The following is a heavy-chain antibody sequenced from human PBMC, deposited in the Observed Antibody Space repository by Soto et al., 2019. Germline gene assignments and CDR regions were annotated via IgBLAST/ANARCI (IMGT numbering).Heavy chain of an antibody. CDR3: AKDTGGGWYGMDV. J-gene: IGHJ6*02. D-gene: IGHD6-19*01. CDR1: GFTFDDYT. Sequence: GGSLRLSCAASGFTFDDYTMHWVRQAPGKGLEWVSLISWDGGSTYYADSVKGRFTISRDNSKNSLYLKMNSLRTEDTALYYCAKDTGGGWYGMDVWGQGTTVTVSS. CDR2: ISWDGGST. V-gene: IGHV3-43*01.